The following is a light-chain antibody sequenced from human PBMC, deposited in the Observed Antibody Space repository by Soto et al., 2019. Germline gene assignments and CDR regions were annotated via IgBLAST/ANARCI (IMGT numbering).Light chain of an antibody. J-gene: IGKJ2*02. CDR1: QDITNY. V-gene: IGKV1-33*01. Sequence: IQMTQSPSSLSASVGDRVTITCQASQDITNYLIWYQQKPWKAPKVLIYAASSLGTGVSSRFSGSGSGTHFTLTISSLQPEDIATYYCQQFDSVPCTFCQGTKLEIK. CDR2: AAS. CDR3: QQFDSVPCT.